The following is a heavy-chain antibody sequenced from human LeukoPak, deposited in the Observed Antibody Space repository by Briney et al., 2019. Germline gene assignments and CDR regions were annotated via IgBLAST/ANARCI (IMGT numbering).Heavy chain of an antibody. Sequence: ASVTVSCKASGYTFTGYYMHWVRQAPGQGPEWMGWINPNSGGTNYARKFQGRVTMTRDTSISTAYMELSRLRSDDTAVYYCARAPVVTLNYFDYWGQGTLVTVSS. V-gene: IGHV1-2*02. CDR3: ARAPVVTLNYFDY. CDR1: GYTFTGYY. CDR2: INPNSGGT. J-gene: IGHJ4*02. D-gene: IGHD4-23*01.